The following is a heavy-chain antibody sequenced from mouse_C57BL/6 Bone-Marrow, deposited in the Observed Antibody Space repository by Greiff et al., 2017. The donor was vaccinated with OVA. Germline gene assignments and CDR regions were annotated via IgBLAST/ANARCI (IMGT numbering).Heavy chain of an antibody. CDR2: IYPGNSDT. V-gene: IGHV1-5*01. CDR3: YYSNFAWFAY. CDR1: GYTFTSYW. D-gene: IGHD2-5*01. Sequence: EVQLQQSGTVLARPGASVKMSCKTSGYTFTSYWMHWVKQRPGQGLEWIGAIYPGNSDTSYTQKFKGKAKLTAVTSASTAYMELSSLTNEDSAVYYCYYSNFAWFAYWGQGTLVTVSA. J-gene: IGHJ3*01.